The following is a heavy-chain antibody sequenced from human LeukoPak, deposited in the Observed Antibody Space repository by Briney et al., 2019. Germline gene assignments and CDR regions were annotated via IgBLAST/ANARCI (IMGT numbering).Heavy chain of an antibody. J-gene: IGHJ6*02. CDR2: IHSGGIT. CDR1: GFTVSNIY. CDR3: VRDRGIASTGGYGMDV. Sequence: QPGGSLRLSCAASGFTVSNIYMSWVRQAPGTGLGWVSIIHSGGITHYADSVKGRFTISRDNSKNTLYLQMNSLRAEDTAVYYCVRDRGIASTGGYGMDVWGQGTTVTVSS. V-gene: IGHV3-53*01. D-gene: IGHD6-13*01.